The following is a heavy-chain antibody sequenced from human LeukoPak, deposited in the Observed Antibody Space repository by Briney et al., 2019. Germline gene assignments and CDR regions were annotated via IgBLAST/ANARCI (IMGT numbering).Heavy chain of an antibody. D-gene: IGHD3-3*01. CDR2: IRYDGSNK. V-gene: IGHV3-30*02. CDR3: AKAGTYYDFWSGYYAWFDP. CDR1: GFTFSSYG. J-gene: IGHJ5*02. Sequence: GGSLRLSCAASGFTFSSYGMHWVRQAPGKGLEWVAFIRYDGSNKYYADSVKGRFTISRDNSKNTLCLQMNSLRAEDTAVYYCAKAGTYYDFWSGYYAWFDPWGQGTLVTVSS.